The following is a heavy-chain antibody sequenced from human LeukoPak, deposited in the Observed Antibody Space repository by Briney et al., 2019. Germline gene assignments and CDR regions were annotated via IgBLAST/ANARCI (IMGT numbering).Heavy chain of an antibody. Sequence: ASVKVSCKASGYTFTSYAMHWVRQAPGQRLEWMGWINAGNGYTQYSQKFQGRVTITRDTSASTAYMELSSLRSEDTAEYYCARDSGEYYFDYWGQGTLVTVSS. CDR1: GYTFTSYA. J-gene: IGHJ4*02. CDR2: INAGNGYT. V-gene: IGHV1-3*01. D-gene: IGHD2-15*01. CDR3: ARDSGEYYFDY.